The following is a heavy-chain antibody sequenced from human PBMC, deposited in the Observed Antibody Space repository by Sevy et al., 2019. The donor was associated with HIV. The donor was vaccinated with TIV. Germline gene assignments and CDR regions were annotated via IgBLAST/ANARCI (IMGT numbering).Heavy chain of an antibody. J-gene: IGHJ3*02. CDR3: AKYHYSDSSGYLGAFDI. V-gene: IGHV3-23*01. CDR1: GFSFSIYA. Sequence: GESLKISCAASGFSFSIYAMTWVRQAPGKGLEWVSSISGSDGRTYYTDSVKGRFTISRDNSRNTLYLQMNSLRAEDTAVYYCAKYHYSDSSGYLGAFDIWGQGRMVTVSS. D-gene: IGHD3-22*01. CDR2: ISGSDGRT.